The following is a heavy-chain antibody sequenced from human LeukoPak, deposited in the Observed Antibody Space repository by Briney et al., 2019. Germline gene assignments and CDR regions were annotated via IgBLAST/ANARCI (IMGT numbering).Heavy chain of an antibody. V-gene: IGHV3-7*01. J-gene: IGHJ4*02. D-gene: IGHD6-13*01. Sequence: PGGSLRLSCAASGFTFSNYWMSWVRQAPGKGLEWVANIKQDGSEKYYVDSVKGRFTISRDNAKNSLYLQMNSLRAEDTAVYYCARLHLYSSSWYAFDYWGQGTLVTVSS. CDR1: GFTFSNYW. CDR3: ARLHLYSSSWYAFDY. CDR2: IKQDGSEK.